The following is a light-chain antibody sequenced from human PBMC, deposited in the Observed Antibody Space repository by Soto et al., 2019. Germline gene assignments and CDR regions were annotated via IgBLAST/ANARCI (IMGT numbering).Light chain of an antibody. Sequence: QSVLTQPAYVSGSPGQSITISCTGTSSDVGSYNLVSWYQQHPGKAPKLMIYEVSKRPSGVSNRFSGSKSGNTASLTISGLQAEDEADYYCCSYAGSSTFWVFGTGTKVTVL. J-gene: IGLJ1*01. CDR3: CSYAGSSTFWV. CDR2: EVS. CDR1: SSDVGSYNL. V-gene: IGLV2-23*02.